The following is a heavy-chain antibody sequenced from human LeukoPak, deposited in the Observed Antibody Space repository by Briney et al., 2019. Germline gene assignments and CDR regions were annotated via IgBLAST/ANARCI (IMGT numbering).Heavy chain of an antibody. CDR1: GGSITHSY. V-gene: IGHV4-4*07. CDR2: IHATGTT. CDR3: ARIFDRDV. D-gene: IGHD3-22*01. J-gene: IGHJ3*01. Sequence: SETLSLTCTVSGGSITHSYWSWIRHSAGTGMEWIGRIHATGTTNYNPSFKSRVSMSLDMPTSQFSLTLSAVTVADTATYYCARIFDRDVGGQGALVTVSP.